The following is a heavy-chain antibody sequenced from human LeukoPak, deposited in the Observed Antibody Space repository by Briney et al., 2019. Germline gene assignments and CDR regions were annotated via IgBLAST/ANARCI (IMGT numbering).Heavy chain of an antibody. D-gene: IGHD5-12*01. CDR2: ISSSSSYT. V-gene: IGHV3-11*06. J-gene: IGHJ4*02. CDR1: GFTFSDYA. CDR3: ARYVVRLRLVDY. Sequence: GGSLRLSCAASGFTFSDYAMSWVRQAPGKGLEWISYISSSSSYTNYADSVKGRFTISRDNAKNSLYLQMNSLRAEDTAVYYCARYVVRLRLVDYWGQGTLVTVSS.